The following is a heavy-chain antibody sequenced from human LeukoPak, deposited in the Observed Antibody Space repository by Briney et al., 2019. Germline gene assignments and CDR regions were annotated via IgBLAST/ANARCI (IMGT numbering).Heavy chain of an antibody. CDR2: INHSGST. D-gene: IGHD3-10*01. CDR1: GGSFSGYC. CDR3: ARGLYGSGSYYMAPNWFDP. V-gene: IGHV4-34*01. J-gene: IGHJ5*02. Sequence: SSETLSLTCAVYGGSFSGYCWSWIRQPPGKGLEWIEEINHSGSTNYNPSLKSRVTISVDTSKNQFSLKLSSVTAADTAVYYCARGLYGSGSYYMAPNWFDPWGQGTLVTVSS.